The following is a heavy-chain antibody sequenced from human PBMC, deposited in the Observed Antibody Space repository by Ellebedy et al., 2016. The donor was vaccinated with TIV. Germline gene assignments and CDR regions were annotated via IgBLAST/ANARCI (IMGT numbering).Heavy chain of an antibody. CDR1: GFTFSSYS. D-gene: IGHD3-3*01. J-gene: IGHJ5*02. Sequence: PGGSLRLSCAASGFTFSSYSMNWVRQAPGKGLEWVSYISSSSSTIYYADSVKGRFTISRDNAKNSLYLQMNSLRAEDTAVYYCARWYDDSWTGYYTWGQGTVVTVSS. CDR2: ISSSSSTI. CDR3: ARWYDDSWTGYYT. V-gene: IGHV3-48*01.